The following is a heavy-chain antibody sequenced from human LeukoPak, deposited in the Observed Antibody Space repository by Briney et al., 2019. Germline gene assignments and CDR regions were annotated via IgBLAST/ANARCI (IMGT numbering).Heavy chain of an antibody. CDR3: ASSGWYEGGVY. D-gene: IGHD6-19*01. CDR1: GGAINSYF. V-gene: IGHV4-39*02. Sequence: SETLSLTCTVSGGAINSYFWGWIRQPPGKGLEWIGSIYYSGSTYYNPSLKSRVTISVDTSKNHFSLKLSSVTAADTAVYYCASSGWYEGGVYWGQGTLVTVSS. J-gene: IGHJ4*02. CDR2: IYYSGST.